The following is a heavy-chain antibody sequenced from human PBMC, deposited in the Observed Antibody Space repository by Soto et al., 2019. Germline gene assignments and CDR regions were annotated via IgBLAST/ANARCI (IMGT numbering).Heavy chain of an antibody. D-gene: IGHD1-1*01. CDR2: VTGSGDIT. V-gene: IGHV3-23*01. CDR3: AQDGRGYRWDDSFDY. CDR1: GFTFSSYA. Sequence: EVQLLESGGGLVQPGGSLRLSCVASGFTFSSYAMSWVRQAPGKGLEWVSAVTGSGDITYYADSVKGRFTISRDNSKNMVYLQMNSLRDEDTAVYYCAQDGRGYRWDDSFDYWGQGTLVTVSS. J-gene: IGHJ4*02.